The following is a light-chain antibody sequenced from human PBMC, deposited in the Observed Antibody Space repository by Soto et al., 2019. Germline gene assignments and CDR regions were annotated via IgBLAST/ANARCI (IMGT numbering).Light chain of an antibody. CDR1: QDISSW. Sequence: DIQMTQSPSSVSASVGDRVTLTCRASQDISSWVAWYQQKPGKAPKLLISAASSLQRGVPRRFSGSGSGTDFTLIISSLQPEDFATYFSQQGDSCPFTFGGGTKVEIK. V-gene: IGKV1-12*01. CDR2: AAS. J-gene: IGKJ4*01. CDR3: QQGDSCPFT.